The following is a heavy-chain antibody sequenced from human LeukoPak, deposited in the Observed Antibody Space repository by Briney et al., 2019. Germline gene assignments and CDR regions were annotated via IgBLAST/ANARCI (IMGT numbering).Heavy chain of an antibody. D-gene: IGHD5-12*01. CDR1: GGSFSGYC. J-gene: IGHJ6*03. CDR3: ARGQEWLRPYYYYYMDV. CDR2: INHSGST. Sequence: PSETLSLTCAVYGGSFSGYCWSWIRQPPGKGLEWIGEINHSGSTNYNPSLKSRVTISVDTSKNQFSLKLSSVTAADTAVYYCARGQEWLRPYYYYYMDVWGKGTTVTVSS. V-gene: IGHV4-34*01.